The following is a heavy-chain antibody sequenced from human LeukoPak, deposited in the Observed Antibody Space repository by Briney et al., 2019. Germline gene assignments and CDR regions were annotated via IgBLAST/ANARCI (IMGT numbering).Heavy chain of an antibody. V-gene: IGHV4-59*01. CDR1: GGSISSYY. Sequence: SETLSLTCTVSGGSISSYYWSWIRQPPGKGLEWIGYIYYSGSTNYNPSLKSRVTISVDTSKNQFSLKLSSVTAADTAVYYCASRDSSGYLDYWGQGTLVTVSS. CDR3: ASRDSSGYLDY. CDR2: IYYSGST. D-gene: IGHD3-22*01. J-gene: IGHJ4*02.